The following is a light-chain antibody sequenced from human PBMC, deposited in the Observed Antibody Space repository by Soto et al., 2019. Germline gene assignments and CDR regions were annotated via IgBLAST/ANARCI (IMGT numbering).Light chain of an antibody. Sequence: PGERGALSCRASQSGNNNYVAWYQQKPGQAPRLLIYGASNRATGIPARFSGSGSGTDFTLTISSLEPEDFAVYYCQQRSDWPSFGQGTRLEIK. CDR3: QQRSDWPS. CDR1: QSGNNNY. V-gene: IGKV3-11*01. J-gene: IGKJ5*01. CDR2: GAS.